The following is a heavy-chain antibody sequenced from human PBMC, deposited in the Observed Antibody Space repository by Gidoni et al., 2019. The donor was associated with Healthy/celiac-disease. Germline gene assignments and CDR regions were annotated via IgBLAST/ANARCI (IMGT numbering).Heavy chain of an antibody. CDR2: ISSNGGST. CDR3: VKDSQRYDSSCYYPV. Sequence: EVQLEESGGGLVQPGGSLRLYCAAAGFTFSSYAMHWVRQAPGKGLEYVSAISSNGGSTYYADSAKGRFTISRDNSKNTLYLQMSRLRAEDTAVYYCVKDSQRYDSSCYYPVWGQGTLVTVSS. J-gene: IGHJ4*02. D-gene: IGHD3-22*01. CDR1: GFTFSSYA. V-gene: IGHV3-64D*06.